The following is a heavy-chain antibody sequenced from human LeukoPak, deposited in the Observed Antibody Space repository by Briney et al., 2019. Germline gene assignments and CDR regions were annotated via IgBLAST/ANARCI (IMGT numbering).Heavy chain of an antibody. J-gene: IGHJ3*02. Sequence: GGSLRLSCAASGLTVRSNYMNWVRQAPGKGLEWVSLIFGDNRTHYADSVRGRFSISWDDSKNTVYLEMNTLRVEDTAVYYCTRKYCSGGSCLDDIFDIWGQGTIVTVSS. CDR2: IFGDNRT. CDR3: TRKYCSGGSCLDDIFDI. V-gene: IGHV3-53*01. CDR1: GLTVRSNY. D-gene: IGHD2-15*01.